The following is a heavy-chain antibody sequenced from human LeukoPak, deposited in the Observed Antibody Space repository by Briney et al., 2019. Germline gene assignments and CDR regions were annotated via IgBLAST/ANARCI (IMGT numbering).Heavy chain of an antibody. J-gene: IGHJ4*02. CDR3: ASILGLQGTAAGTVSDY. D-gene: IGHD6-13*01. Sequence: GRSLRLSCAASGFTFSSYAMHWVRQAPGKGLEWVAVISYDGSNKYYADSVKGRFTISRDSSKNTLYLQMNSLRAEDTAVYYCASILGLQGTAAGTVSDYWGQGTLVTVSS. CDR1: GFTFSSYA. V-gene: IGHV3-30*04. CDR2: ISYDGSNK.